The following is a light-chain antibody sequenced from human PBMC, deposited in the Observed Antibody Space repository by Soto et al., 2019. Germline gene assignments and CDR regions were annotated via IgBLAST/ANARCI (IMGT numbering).Light chain of an antibody. J-gene: IGKJ5*01. V-gene: IGKV3-11*01. Sequence: EIVLTQSPSTLSLSPGERATLSCRASQTIRSFLNWYQQRPGQAPKLLIYDTSNRGTDIPARFSGSGSGTDFILTISSLEREDFGIYFCQQRYTWPITFGQGTRLDI. CDR1: QTIRSF. CDR3: QQRYTWPIT. CDR2: DTS.